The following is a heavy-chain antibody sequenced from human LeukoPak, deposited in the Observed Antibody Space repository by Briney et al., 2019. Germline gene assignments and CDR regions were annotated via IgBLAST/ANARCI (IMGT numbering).Heavy chain of an antibody. J-gene: IGHJ6*03. CDR2: IKQDGSEK. V-gene: IGHV3-7*01. D-gene: IGHD3-3*01. Sequence: RTGGSLRLSCAASGFTFSSYWMSWVRQAPGKGLEWVANIKQDGSEKYCVDSVKGRFTISRDNAKNSLYLQMNSLRAEDTAVYYCARDQPRQGFWSGYYYTDVWGKGTTVTVSS. CDR3: ARDQPRQGFWSGYYYTDV. CDR1: GFTFSSYW.